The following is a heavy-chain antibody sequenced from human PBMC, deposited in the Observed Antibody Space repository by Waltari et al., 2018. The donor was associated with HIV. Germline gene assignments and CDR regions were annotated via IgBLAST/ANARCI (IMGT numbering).Heavy chain of an antibody. J-gene: IGHJ3*02. V-gene: IGHV3-33*01. Sequence: QVQLVESGGGVVQPGRSLRLSVAASSMTLRPHYMHWVRQAPGKGLGWVAVIGHDGSNQYYVDSVKGRFTISRDNSRNTLYLQMNSLRVEDTAVYYCARSTYQQLRNGFDIWGQGTMVAVSS. D-gene: IGHD2-2*01. CDR3: ARSTYQQLRNGFDI. CDR1: SMTLRPHY. CDR2: IGHDGSNQ.